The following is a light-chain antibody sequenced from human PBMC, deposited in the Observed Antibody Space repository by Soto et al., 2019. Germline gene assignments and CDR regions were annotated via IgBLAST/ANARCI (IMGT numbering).Light chain of an antibody. CDR2: GNS. CDR3: QSYDSSLSGWV. V-gene: IGLV1-40*01. CDR1: SSNIGAGYD. Sequence: QSVLTQPPSVSGAPGQRVTISCTGSSSNIGAGYDVHWYQQLPGTAPKFLIYGNSNRPSGVPDRFSGSKSGTSAPLAITGLQAEDEADYYCQSYDSSLSGWVFGGGTKVTVL. J-gene: IGLJ3*02.